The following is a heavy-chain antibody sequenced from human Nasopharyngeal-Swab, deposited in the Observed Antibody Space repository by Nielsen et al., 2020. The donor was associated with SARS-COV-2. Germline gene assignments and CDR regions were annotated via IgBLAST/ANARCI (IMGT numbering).Heavy chain of an antibody. CDR1: GFTFSKAW. J-gene: IGHJ4*02. CDR3: TAGVGTSDHDY. D-gene: IGHD1-26*01. Sequence: GESLKISCAGSGFTFSKAWMSWVRQAPGKGLEWVGRINSETDGRTRDYAAPVKGRFAISRDDSKHTLYLQMNSLQTEDTAVYYCTAGVGTSDHDYWGQGALVTVSS. V-gene: IGHV3-15*01. CDR2: INSETDGRTR.